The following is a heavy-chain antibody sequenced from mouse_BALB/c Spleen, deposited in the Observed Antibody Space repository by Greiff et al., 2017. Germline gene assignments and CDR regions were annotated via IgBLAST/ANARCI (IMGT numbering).Heavy chain of an antibody. D-gene: IGHD2-10*02. J-gene: IGHJ4*01. V-gene: IGHV5-4*02. Sequence: VKLMESGGGLVKPGGSLKLSCAASGFTFSDYYMYWVRQTPEKRLEWVATISDGGSYTYYPDSVKGRFTISRDNAKNNLYLQMSSLKSEDTAMYYCASPYGNDYAMDDWGQGTSVTVSS. CDR3: ASPYGNDYAMDD. CDR2: ISDGGSYT. CDR1: GFTFSDYY.